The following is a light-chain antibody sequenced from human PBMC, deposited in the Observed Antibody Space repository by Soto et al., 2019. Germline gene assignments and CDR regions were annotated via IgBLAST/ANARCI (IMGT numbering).Light chain of an antibody. CDR1: SGSVSTGPY. CDR3: VLYLSSAML. Sequence: QAVVTQEPSFSVSPGGTVTLTCGLSSGSVSTGPYPTWYQHTPGQPPRTLIYSTNSRSSGVPDRFSGSIVGNKAALTITGAQADDESDYYCVLYLSSAMLFGGGTKVTVL. CDR2: STN. J-gene: IGLJ2*01. V-gene: IGLV8-61*01.